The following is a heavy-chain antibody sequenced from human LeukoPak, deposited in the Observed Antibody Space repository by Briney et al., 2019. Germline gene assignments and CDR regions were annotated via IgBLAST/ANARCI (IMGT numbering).Heavy chain of an antibody. V-gene: IGHV3-11*01. D-gene: IGHD3-22*01. Sequence: GGSLRLSCAASGFTFSDYYMTWIRQAPGKGLEWVSYLIGRAGTIYYADSVKGRFTISRDNAKNSLYLQMNSLRAEDTAVYYCARARPYDSSGYYLYYFDYWGQGTLVTVSS. CDR2: LIGRAGTI. CDR3: ARARPYDSSGYYLYYFDY. J-gene: IGHJ4*02. CDR1: GFTFSDYY.